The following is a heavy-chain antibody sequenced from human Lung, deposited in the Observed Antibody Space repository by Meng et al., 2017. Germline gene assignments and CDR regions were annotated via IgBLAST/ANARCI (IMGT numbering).Heavy chain of an antibody. D-gene: IGHD6-19*01. J-gene: IGHJ4*02. CDR2: IKSNADGATT. Sequence: EGQLVESGGGMVKPVGSLSVACEGSGFAFSNSWMSWFRQAPGRGLEWVGRIKSNADGATTDYAAPVSGRVTFSSDDSKSTIYLQMNNLKSEDTATYYCIWADLGDYWGLGTLVTVSS. V-gene: IGHV3-15*01. CDR1: GFAFSNSW. CDR3: IWADLGDY.